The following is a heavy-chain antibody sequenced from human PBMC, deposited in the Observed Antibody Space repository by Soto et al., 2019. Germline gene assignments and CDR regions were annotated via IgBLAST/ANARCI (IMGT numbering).Heavy chain of an antibody. CDR2: ISSSSSYI. V-gene: IGHV3-21*01. D-gene: IGHD6-19*01. CDR3: ARDRLRRDSSGWYNWFDP. J-gene: IGHJ5*02. CDR1: GFTFSSYS. Sequence: PGGSLRLSCAASGFTFSSYSMNWVRQAPGKGLEWVSSISSSSSYIYYADSVKGRFTISRDNAKNSLYLQMNSLRAEDTAVYYCARDRLRRDSSGWYNWFDPWGQGTLVTVSS.